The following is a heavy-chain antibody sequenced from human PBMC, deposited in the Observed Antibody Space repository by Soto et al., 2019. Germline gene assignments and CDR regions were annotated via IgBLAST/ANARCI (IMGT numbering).Heavy chain of an antibody. J-gene: IGHJ4*02. CDR3: ERLEMATIQLYFDY. Sequence: GEALKISCRGSGYSYTSYWIGWVRQMPGKGLEWMGIIYPGDSDTRYSPSFQGQVTISADKSISTAYLQWSSLKASDTAMYYCERLEMATIQLYFDYWRQGTLVPVSS. V-gene: IGHV5-51*01. D-gene: IGHD5-18*01. CDR1: GYSYTSYW. CDR2: IYPGDSDT.